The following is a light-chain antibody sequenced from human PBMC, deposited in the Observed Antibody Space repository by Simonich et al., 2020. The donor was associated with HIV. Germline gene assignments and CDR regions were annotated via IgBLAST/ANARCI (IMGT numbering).Light chain of an antibody. V-gene: IGKV1-12*01. Sequence: DIQMTQSPSSVSASVGDRVHITCRDSQGINSWLVWDQQRPGKAPKLLIYTASTLQSGVPSRFSGSGSGTDFTLTISSLQPEDSATYYCQQANSFPFTFGPGTKVEIK. CDR3: QQANSFPFT. CDR2: TAS. J-gene: IGKJ3*01. CDR1: QGINSW.